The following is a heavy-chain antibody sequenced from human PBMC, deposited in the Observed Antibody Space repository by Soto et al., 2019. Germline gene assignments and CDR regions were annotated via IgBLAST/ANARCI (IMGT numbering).Heavy chain of an antibody. CDR2: IYYSGST. V-gene: IGHV4-59*08. J-gene: IGHJ4*02. Sequence: SDSLSLTCTVVCRFIRRVYWSWGRQPPGKGREWIGYIYYSGSTKYNPSLKSRVTISVDSSKNQFSLKLDSVTAADTAVYYCARLGGYYQAFDYWGQGTLVTVS. CDR1: CRFIRRVY. D-gene: IGHD3-22*01. CDR3: ARLGGYYQAFDY.